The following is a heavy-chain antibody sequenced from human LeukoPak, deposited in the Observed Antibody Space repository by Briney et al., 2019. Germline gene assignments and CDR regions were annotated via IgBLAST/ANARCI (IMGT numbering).Heavy chain of an antibody. CDR3: ARGALIPDF. J-gene: IGHJ4*02. CDR1: GFTFSSYA. CDR2: ISKSDGST. D-gene: IGHD2-21*01. V-gene: IGHV3-23*01. Sequence: GGSLRLSCAASGFTFSSYAMTWVRQAPGKGLAWVSSISKSDGSTYYADSVKGRFALSRDNSKNTVYLHMDSLRVENTAIYYGARGALIPDFRGQGTLVTVSS.